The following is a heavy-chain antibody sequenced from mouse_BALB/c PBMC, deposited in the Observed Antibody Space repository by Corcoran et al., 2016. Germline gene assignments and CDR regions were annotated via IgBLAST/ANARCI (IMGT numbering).Heavy chain of an antibody. CDR1: GYTFTSYV. CDR2: INPYNDGS. CDR3: ATGTEYFDY. V-gene: IGHV1S136*01. J-gene: IGHJ2*01. D-gene: IGHD4-1*01. Sequence: EVQLQQSGPELVKPGASVKMSCKASGYTFTSYVMHWVKQKPGQGLEWIGYINPYNDGSKYNEKFKGKATLTSDKSSSTAYMELSSQTSEDSAVYYCATGTEYFDYWGQGTTFIVSS.